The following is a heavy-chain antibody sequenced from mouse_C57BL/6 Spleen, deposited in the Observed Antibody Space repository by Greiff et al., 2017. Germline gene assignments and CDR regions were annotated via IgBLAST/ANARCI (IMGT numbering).Heavy chain of an antibody. D-gene: IGHD1-1*01. J-gene: IGHJ1*03. Sequence: VQLQQSGAELVRPGASVTLSCKASGYTFTDYEMHWVKQTPVHGLEWIGAIDPETGGTAYNQKFKGKAILTADKSSSTAYMELRSLTSEDSAVHYCTRLRRYTFDVWGTGTTVTVSS. V-gene: IGHV1-15*01. CDR1: GYTFTDYE. CDR2: IDPETGGT. CDR3: TRLRRYTFDV.